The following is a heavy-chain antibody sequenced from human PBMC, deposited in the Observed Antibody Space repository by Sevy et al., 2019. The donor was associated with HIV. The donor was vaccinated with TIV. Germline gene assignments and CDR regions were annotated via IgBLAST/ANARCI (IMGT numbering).Heavy chain of an antibody. CDR3: ARDRVFLGGGGGLDV. CDR1: ASTFTAYY. D-gene: IGHD3-16*01. CDR2: INPNSDGT. V-gene: IGHV1-2*02. J-gene: IGHJ6*02. Sequence: ASVKVSWKTSASTFTAYYMHWLRQAPGQGLECMGWINPNSDGTKYAQRFQGRVSMTADTSINTAYMELSRLTSDDTAVYYWARDRVFLGGGGGLDVWGRGTTVTVSS.